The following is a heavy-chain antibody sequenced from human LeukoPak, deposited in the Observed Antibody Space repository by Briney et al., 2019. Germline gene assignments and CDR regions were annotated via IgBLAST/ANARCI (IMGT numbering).Heavy chain of an antibody. Sequence: GGSLRLSCAASGFTFSSYSMNWVRQAPGKGLEWVSSISSSSSYIYYADSVKGRFTISRDNAKNSLYLQMNSLRAEDTAVYYCARNGIAAAGPYYYYYMDVWGKGTTVTISS. V-gene: IGHV3-21*01. D-gene: IGHD6-13*01. J-gene: IGHJ6*03. CDR2: ISSSSSYI. CDR3: ARNGIAAAGPYYYYYMDV. CDR1: GFTFSSYS.